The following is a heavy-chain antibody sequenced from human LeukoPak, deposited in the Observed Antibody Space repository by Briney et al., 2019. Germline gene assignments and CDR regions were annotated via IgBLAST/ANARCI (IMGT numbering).Heavy chain of an antibody. Sequence: SQTLSLTCTVSGGSVSSAGYYWSWIRQHPGKGLEWIAYIYHSGGTYYNPSLKSRVTISTDTSENQFSLKLSSVTAADTAVYYCARGGSSSGLGSFDYWGQGTLVTVSS. J-gene: IGHJ4*02. CDR1: GGSVSSAGYY. V-gene: IGHV4-31*03. CDR3: ARGGSSSGLGSFDY. D-gene: IGHD6-6*01. CDR2: IYHSGGT.